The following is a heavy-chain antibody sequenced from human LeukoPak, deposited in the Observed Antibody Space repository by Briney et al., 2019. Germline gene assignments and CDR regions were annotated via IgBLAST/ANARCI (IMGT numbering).Heavy chain of an antibody. Sequence: PSETLSLTCAVYGGSFSGYYWSWIRQPAGKGLEWIGRIYTSGSTDYSPSLRSRVTISLETSNNEVSLKLSSVTAADTAVYYCAREKWELMPPLVDYWGKGTLVTVSS. CDR3: AREKWELMPPLVDY. CDR2: IYTSGST. CDR1: GGSFSGYY. J-gene: IGHJ4*02. V-gene: IGHV4-59*10. D-gene: IGHD1-26*01.